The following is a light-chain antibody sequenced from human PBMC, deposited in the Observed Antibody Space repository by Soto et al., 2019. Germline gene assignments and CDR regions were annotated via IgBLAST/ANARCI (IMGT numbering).Light chain of an antibody. CDR3: VT. CDR1: QSVSTS. V-gene: IGKV3-15*01. CDR2: AAS. J-gene: IGKJ4*01. Sequence: DIVLTQSPATLSVSPGERATLSCRASQSVSTSLAWYQHKLGQAPRLLIYAASTRVTGIPARFSGSGSGTDFTLTINYLKPEDFDRLPPVTFGGGTKVEI.